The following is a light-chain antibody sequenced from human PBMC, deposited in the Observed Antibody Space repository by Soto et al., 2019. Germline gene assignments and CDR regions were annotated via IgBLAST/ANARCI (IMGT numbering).Light chain of an antibody. J-gene: IGKJ5*01. CDR3: QQYGSSPVT. V-gene: IGKV3-20*01. CDR2: GAS. CDR1: QSVSSNY. Sequence: EIVLTQSPGTLSLSPGERATLSFRASQSVSSNYLAWYHQKPGQAPRRLIYGASSRATGIPDRFSGSGSGTDFTLTISRLEPEDFAVYYCQQYGSSPVTFGQGTRLEIK.